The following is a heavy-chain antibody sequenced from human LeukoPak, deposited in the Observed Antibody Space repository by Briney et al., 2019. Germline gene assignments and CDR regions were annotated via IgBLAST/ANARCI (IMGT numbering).Heavy chain of an antibody. CDR1: GFTFNTYA. D-gene: IGHD3-10*01. V-gene: IGHV3-30-3*01. J-gene: IGHJ4*02. Sequence: GGSLRLSCAASGFTFNTYAMHWVRQAPGKGLQWMTVISNDGNTKYYADSVKGRFTISRDNSKNTLYLQINSLSAGDTAVYYCARAMVRGIPFDYWGQGTLVTVSS. CDR2: ISNDGNTK. CDR3: ARAMVRGIPFDY.